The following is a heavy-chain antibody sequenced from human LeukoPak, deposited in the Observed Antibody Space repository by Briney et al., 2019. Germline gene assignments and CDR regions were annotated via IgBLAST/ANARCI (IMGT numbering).Heavy chain of an antibody. CDR2: ISSSSSYI. Sequence: GGSLRLSCAASGFTFSSYSMNWVRQAPGKGLEWVSSISSSSSYIYYADSVRGRFTISRDNAKNSLYLQMNSLRAEDTAVYYCARDLQHLDAFDIWGQGTMVTVSS. V-gene: IGHV3-21*01. J-gene: IGHJ3*02. CDR1: GFTFSSYS. D-gene: IGHD6-13*01. CDR3: ARDLQHLDAFDI.